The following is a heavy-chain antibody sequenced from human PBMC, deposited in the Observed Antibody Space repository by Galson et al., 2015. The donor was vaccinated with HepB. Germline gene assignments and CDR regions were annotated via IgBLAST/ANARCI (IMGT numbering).Heavy chain of an antibody. Sequence: SVKVSCKVSGYTLTELSMHWVRQAPGKGLEWMGGFDPEDGETIYAQKFQGRVTMTEDTSTDTAYMELSSLRSEDTAVYYCATPHSSSYPSYFDYWGQGTLVTVSS. J-gene: IGHJ4*02. CDR2: FDPEDGET. V-gene: IGHV1-24*01. CDR1: GYTLTELS. D-gene: IGHD6-13*01. CDR3: ATPHSSSYPSYFDY.